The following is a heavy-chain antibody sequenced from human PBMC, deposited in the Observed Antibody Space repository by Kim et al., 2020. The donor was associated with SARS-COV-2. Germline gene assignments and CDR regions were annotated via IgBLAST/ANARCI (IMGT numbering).Heavy chain of an antibody. Sequence: YADSVEGRFTISRDNSKNTLYLQMNSLRAEDTAVYYCAKVGSGSYAGFDYWGQGTLVTVSS. D-gene: IGHD1-26*01. CDR3: AKVGSGSYAGFDY. J-gene: IGHJ4*02. V-gene: IGHV3-30*02.